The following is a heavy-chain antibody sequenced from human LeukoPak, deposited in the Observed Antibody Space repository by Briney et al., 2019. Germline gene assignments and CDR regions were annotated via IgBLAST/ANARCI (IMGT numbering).Heavy chain of an antibody. Sequence: PSETLSLTCTVSGGSVSSGSYYWSWIRQPPGKGLEWIGYIYYSGSTNYNPSLKSRVTISVDTSKNQFSLKLSSATAADTAVYYCASGLVSFDLWGRGTLVTVSS. CDR2: IYYSGST. J-gene: IGHJ2*01. D-gene: IGHD5/OR15-5a*01. CDR1: GGSVSSGSYY. CDR3: ASGLVSFDL. V-gene: IGHV4-61*01.